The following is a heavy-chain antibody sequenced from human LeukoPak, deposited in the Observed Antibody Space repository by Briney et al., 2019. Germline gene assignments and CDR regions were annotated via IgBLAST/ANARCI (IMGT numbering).Heavy chain of an antibody. Sequence: PGGTLRLSCVASGFTYSHNGMHWVRQAPGKGLVGVAVISYDGGNKYYADSVKGRFTISRDNSKNTLYLQMNSLRAADTAVYYCARDHDSSGYYYVCPDYWGQGTLVTVSS. V-gene: IGHV3-30*19. CDR3: ARDHDSSGYYYVCPDY. CDR2: ISYDGGNK. J-gene: IGHJ4*01. D-gene: IGHD3-22*01. CDR1: GFTYSHNG.